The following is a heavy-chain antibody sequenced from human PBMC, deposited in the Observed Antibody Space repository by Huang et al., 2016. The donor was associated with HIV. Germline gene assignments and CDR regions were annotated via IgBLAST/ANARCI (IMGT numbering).Heavy chain of an antibody. D-gene: IGHD3-22*01. CDR1: GYTFSTYS. J-gene: IGHJ4*02. Sequence: EVQLVESGGSLAQPGGSLRLSCVASGYTFSTYSMNWVRQAPGKGLEWVAYIRKTSGATSYAESVKGRFTVSRDNVKNSLYLQMNRLRVEDTAMYYCVRDSSSGLQLRYWGQGALVIVS. CDR2: IRKTSGAT. CDR3: VRDSSSGLQLRY. V-gene: IGHV3-48*01.